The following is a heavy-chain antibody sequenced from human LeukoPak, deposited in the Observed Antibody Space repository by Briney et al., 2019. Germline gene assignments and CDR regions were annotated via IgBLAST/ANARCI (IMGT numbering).Heavy chain of an antibody. CDR1: GFTFSSYE. J-gene: IGHJ6*02. Sequence: SLRLSCAASGFTFSSYEMSWVRQAPGKGLEWVGFIRSKAYRGTTEYAASVKGRFTISRDDSASIAYLQMNSLRTEDTAVYYCARGPIQLWIHNAMDVWGQGTTVTVSS. CDR2: IRSKAYRGTT. CDR3: ARGPIQLWIHNAMDV. V-gene: IGHV3-49*04. D-gene: IGHD5-18*01.